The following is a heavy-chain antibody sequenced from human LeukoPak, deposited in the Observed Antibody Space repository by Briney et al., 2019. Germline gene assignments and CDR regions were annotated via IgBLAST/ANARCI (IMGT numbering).Heavy chain of an antibody. CDR3: ARVGSRGWYLDL. D-gene: IGHD3-10*01. J-gene: IGHJ2*01. Sequence: PGGSLRLSCAASGFTFSSYSMNGVRQAPGKGLEWVSSISSSSSYIYYADSVKGRFTISRDNAKNALYLQMNSLRAEDTAVYYCARVGSRGWYLDLWGRGTLVTVSS. V-gene: IGHV3-21*01. CDR2: ISSSSSYI. CDR1: GFTFSSYS.